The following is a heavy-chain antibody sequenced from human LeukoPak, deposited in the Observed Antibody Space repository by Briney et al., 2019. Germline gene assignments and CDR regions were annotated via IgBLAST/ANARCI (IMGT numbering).Heavy chain of an antibody. Sequence: GGSLRLSCAASGFTFDDYAMHWVRQAPGKGLEWVSGISWNSGSIGYADSVKGRFTISRDNAKNSLYLQMNSLRAEDTALYHCAKDINPSIAVAGFDYWGQGTLVTVSS. CDR2: ISWNSGSI. CDR1: GFTFDDYA. J-gene: IGHJ4*02. D-gene: IGHD6-19*01. CDR3: AKDINPSIAVAGFDY. V-gene: IGHV3-9*01.